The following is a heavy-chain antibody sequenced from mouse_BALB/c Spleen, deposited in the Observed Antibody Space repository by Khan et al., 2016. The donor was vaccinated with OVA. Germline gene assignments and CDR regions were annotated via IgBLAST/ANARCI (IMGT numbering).Heavy chain of an antibody. J-gene: IGHJ3*01. D-gene: IGHD2-14*01. CDR1: GYTFTSYW. V-gene: IGHV1S132*01. Sequence: QVQLQQPGAEVVKPGASVKLSCKTTGYTFTSYWIQWIEQRPGQGLGWIGQIFPGTGTTYYNENFKGTATLTVDTSSSTAYMQLSSLTSEDSAVYFCARGYFGNDEFVYWGQGTLVTVSP. CDR3: ARGYFGNDEFVY. CDR2: IFPGTGTT.